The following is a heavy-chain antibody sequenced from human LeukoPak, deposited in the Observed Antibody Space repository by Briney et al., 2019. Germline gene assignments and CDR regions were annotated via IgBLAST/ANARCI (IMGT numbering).Heavy chain of an antibody. CDR1: GYTFTDYY. CDR3: ARGHCSGGSCFPYYYYGMDV. V-gene: IGHV1-2*02. D-gene: IGHD2-15*01. J-gene: IGHJ6*02. CDR2: INPNSGGT. Sequence: ASVKVSCKASGYTFTDYYMHWVRQAPGQGLEWMGWINPNSGGTNYAQKFQGRVTMTRDTSISTAYMELSRLRSDDTAVYYCARGHCSGGSCFPYYYYGMDVWGQGTTVTVSS.